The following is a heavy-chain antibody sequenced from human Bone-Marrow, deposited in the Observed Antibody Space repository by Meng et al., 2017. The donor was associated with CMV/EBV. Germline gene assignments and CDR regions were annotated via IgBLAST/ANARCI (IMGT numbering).Heavy chain of an antibody. J-gene: IGHJ6*02. CDR3: ASPPSGPDFWSGYEGMDV. Sequence: GESLKISCAASGFTFSSYSMNWVRQAPGKGLEWVSSISSSSSYIYYADSVKGRFTIPRDNAKTSLYLQMNSLRAEDTAVYYCASPPSGPDFWSGYEGMDVWGQGTMVTVSS. CDR1: GFTFSSYS. CDR2: ISSSSSYI. V-gene: IGHV3-21*01. D-gene: IGHD3-3*01.